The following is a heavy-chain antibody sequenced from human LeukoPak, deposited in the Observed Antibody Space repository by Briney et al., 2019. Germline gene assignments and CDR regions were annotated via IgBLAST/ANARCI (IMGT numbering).Heavy chain of an antibody. Sequence: ASVKVSCKASGYTFTSYGISWVRQAPGQGLEWMGWISAYNGNTNYAQKLQGRVTMTTDTSTSTAYMELRSLRSDDTAVYYCARDNGYATPGNWFDPWGQGTLVTVSS. J-gene: IGHJ5*02. CDR2: ISAYNGNT. CDR3: ARDNGYATPGNWFDP. CDR1: GYTFTSYG. D-gene: IGHD2-2*01. V-gene: IGHV1-18*01.